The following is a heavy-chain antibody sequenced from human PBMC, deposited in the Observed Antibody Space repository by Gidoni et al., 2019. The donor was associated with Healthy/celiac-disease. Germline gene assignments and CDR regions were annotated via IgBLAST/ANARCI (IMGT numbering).Heavy chain of an antibody. Sequence: EVQLVESGGGLVKPGGSLRLSCAASGFPFRSYSMTGVRQAPGKGLAWVSSISSSSSYIYYADSVKGRFTISRDNAKNSLYLQMNSLRAEDTAVYYCARALHYYDSSGYYYERTLPYYYYMDVWGKGTTVTVSS. CDR2: ISSSSSYI. V-gene: IGHV3-21*01. CDR3: ARALHYYDSSGYYYERTLPYYYYMDV. J-gene: IGHJ6*03. CDR1: GFPFRSYS. D-gene: IGHD3-22*01.